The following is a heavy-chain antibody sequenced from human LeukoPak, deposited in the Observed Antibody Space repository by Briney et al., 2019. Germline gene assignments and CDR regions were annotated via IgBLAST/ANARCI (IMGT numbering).Heavy chain of an antibody. D-gene: IGHD1-26*01. CDR3: ARDQEQLGAFDY. J-gene: IGHJ4*02. Sequence: GGSLRLSCAASGFTFSSYSMNWVRQAPGKGLEWVSSISSSSSYIYYADSVKGRLTISRDNAKNSLYLQMNSLRAEDTAVYYCARDQEQLGAFDYWGQGTLVTVSS. V-gene: IGHV3-21*01. CDR1: GFTFSSYS. CDR2: ISSSSSYI.